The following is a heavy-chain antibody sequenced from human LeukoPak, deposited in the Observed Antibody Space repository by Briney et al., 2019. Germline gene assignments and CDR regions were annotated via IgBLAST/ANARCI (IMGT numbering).Heavy chain of an antibody. CDR2: ISWNSGSI. V-gene: IGHV3-9*03. Sequence: GGSLRLSCAASGFTFDDYAMHWVRQAPGKGLEWVSGISWNSGSIGYADSVKGRFTISRDNAKNSLYLQMNSLRAEDMALYYCAKDYYYDSSGYFNYWGQGTLVTVSS. D-gene: IGHD3-22*01. CDR1: GFTFDDYA. CDR3: AKDYYYDSSGYFNY. J-gene: IGHJ4*02.